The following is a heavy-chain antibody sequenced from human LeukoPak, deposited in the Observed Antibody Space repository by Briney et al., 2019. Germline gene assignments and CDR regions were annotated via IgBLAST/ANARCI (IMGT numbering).Heavy chain of an antibody. CDR1: GYTFTSYG. D-gene: IGHD2-2*02. V-gene: IGHV1-18*01. CDR2: ISAYNGNT. J-gene: IGHJ4*02. Sequence: ASVNVSCKASGYTFTSYGISWVRQAPGQGLEWMGGISAYNGNTNYAQKLQGRVTMTTDTSTSTAYMELRSLRSDDTAVYYCARGGSRYCSSTSCYTVALFDYWGQGTLVTVSS. CDR3: ARGGSRYCSSTSCYTVALFDY.